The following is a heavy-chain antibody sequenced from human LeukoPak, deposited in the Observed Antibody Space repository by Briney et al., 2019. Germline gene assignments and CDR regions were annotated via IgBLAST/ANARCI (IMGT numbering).Heavy chain of an antibody. V-gene: IGHV4-61*02. CDR1: GGSISSGSYY. J-gene: IGHJ5*02. CDR3: ARGITMVRGVILNWFDP. D-gene: IGHD3-10*01. Sequence: PSETLSLTCTVSGGSISSGSYYWSWIRQPAGKGLEWIGRIYTSGSTNYNPSLKSRVTISVDTSKNQFSLKLSSVTAADTAVYYCARGITMVRGVILNWFDPWGQGTLVTVSS. CDR2: IYTSGST.